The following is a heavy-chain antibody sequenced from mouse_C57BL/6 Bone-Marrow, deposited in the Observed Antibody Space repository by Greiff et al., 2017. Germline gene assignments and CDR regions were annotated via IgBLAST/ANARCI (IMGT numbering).Heavy chain of an antibody. CDR3: TRMYYDEGAFAY. V-gene: IGHV14-1*01. CDR2: IDPEDGDT. CDR1: GFNIKDYY. D-gene: IGHD2-4*01. Sequence: VQLQQSGAELVRPGASVKLSCTASGFNIKDYYMHWVKQRPEQGLEWIGRIDPEDGDTEYAPTFQGKATMTADTSSNTAYLQLSSLTSEDTAVYYCTRMYYDEGAFAYWGQGTLVTVSA. J-gene: IGHJ3*01.